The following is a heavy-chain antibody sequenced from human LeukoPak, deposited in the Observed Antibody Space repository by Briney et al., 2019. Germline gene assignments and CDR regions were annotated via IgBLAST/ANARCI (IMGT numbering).Heavy chain of an antibody. Sequence: GGSLRLSCAASGFNFRGSGMHWVRQAPARGLEWVTFIQYDGTPIYYADSVKGRFTISRDNSKNTLYLQMNSLRAEDTAVYYCASRWYFDLWGRGTLVSVSS. CDR2: IQYDGTPI. V-gene: IGHV3-30*02. CDR3: ASRWYFDL. J-gene: IGHJ2*01. CDR1: GFNFRGSG.